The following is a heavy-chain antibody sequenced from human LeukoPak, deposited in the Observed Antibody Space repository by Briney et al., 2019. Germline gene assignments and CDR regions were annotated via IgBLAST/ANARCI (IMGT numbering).Heavy chain of an antibody. Sequence: SVKVSCKASGGTFSSYAISWVRQAPGQGLEWMGGIIPIFGTANYAQKFQGRVTITRDTSASTAYMELSSLRSEDTAVYYCARDSDYGDYIFSHDSCWFDPWGQGTLVTVSS. D-gene: IGHD4-17*01. CDR3: ARDSDYGDYIFSHDSCWFDP. CDR2: IIPIFGTA. J-gene: IGHJ5*02. V-gene: IGHV1-69*05. CDR1: GGTFSSYA.